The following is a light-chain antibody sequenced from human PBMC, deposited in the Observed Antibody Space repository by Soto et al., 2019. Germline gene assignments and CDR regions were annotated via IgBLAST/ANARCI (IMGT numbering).Light chain of an antibody. Sequence: QSALTQPPSVSESPGQSVTISCTGTSSDVGSYNRVSWYQQPPGTAPKLMIYEVSNRPSGVPDRFSGSKSGNTASLTISGLQAEDEADYYCSSYTSSSTYVFGTGTKATV. CDR2: EVS. CDR1: SSDVGSYNR. J-gene: IGLJ1*01. CDR3: SSYTSSSTYV. V-gene: IGLV2-18*02.